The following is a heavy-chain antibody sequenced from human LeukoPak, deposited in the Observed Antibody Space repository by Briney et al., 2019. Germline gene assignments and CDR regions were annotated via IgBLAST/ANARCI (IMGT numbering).Heavy chain of an antibody. J-gene: IGHJ5*02. CDR3: ARGPAGIHGLHRGWFDP. Sequence: SETQPLTCAVYGGSFSGYYWSWIRQPPGKGLEWIGEINHSGSTNYNPPLKSRVTISVDTSKNQFSLKLSSVTAADTAVYYCARGPAGIHGLHRGWFDPWGQGTLVTVSS. CDR2: INHSGST. V-gene: IGHV4-34*01. CDR1: GGSFSGYY. D-gene: IGHD5-24*01.